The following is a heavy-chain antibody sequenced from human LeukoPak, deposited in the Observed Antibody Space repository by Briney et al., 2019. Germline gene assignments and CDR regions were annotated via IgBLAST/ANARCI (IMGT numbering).Heavy chain of an antibody. CDR3: ARLSVAGPFDY. J-gene: IGHJ4*02. D-gene: IGHD6-19*01. Sequence: SETLSLTCTVSCGSISSSSYYWGWIRQPPGKGLEWIGSIYYSGSTYYNPSLKSRVTISVDTSKNQFSLKLSSVTAADTAVYYCARLSVAGPFDYWGQGTLVTVSS. CDR2: IYYSGST. V-gene: IGHV4-39*01. CDR1: CGSISSSSYY.